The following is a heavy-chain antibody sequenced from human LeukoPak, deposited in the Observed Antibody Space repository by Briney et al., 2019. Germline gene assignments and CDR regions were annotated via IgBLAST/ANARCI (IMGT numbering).Heavy chain of an antibody. V-gene: IGHV1-2*02. D-gene: IGHD3-22*01. CDR1: GYTFTGYY. J-gene: IGHJ4*02. CDR2: INPNSGGT. CDR3: ARVLSHYDGSLDY. Sequence: ASVKVSCKASGYTFTGYYMHWVRQAPGQGLEWMGWINPNSGGTNYAQKFQGRVTMTRDTSISTAYMELSRLRSDDTAVYYCARVLSHYDGSLDYWGQGPLVTVSS.